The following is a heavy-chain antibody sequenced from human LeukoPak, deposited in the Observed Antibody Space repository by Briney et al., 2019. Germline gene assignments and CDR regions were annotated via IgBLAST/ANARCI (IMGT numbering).Heavy chain of an antibody. CDR2: INPSGGST. D-gene: IGHD3-22*01. CDR3: ARISTSIHYYDSSGSLDY. J-gene: IGHJ4*02. V-gene: IGHV1-46*01. CDR1: GYTFTSYY. Sequence: ASVKVSCTASGYTFTSYYMHWVRQAPGQGLEWMGIINPSGGSTSYAQKFQGRVTMTRDTSTSTVYMELSSLRSEDTAVYYCARISTSIHYYDSSGSLDYWGQGTLVTVSS.